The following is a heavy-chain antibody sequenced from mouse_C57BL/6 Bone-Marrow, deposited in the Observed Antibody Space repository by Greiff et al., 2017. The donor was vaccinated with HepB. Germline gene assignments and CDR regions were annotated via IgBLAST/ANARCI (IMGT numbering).Heavy chain of an antibody. CDR3: ARRNLLWCFFAMDY. V-gene: IGHV5-17*01. D-gene: IGHD2-13*01. J-gene: IGHJ4*01. CDR2: ISSGSSTI. Sequence: EVMLVESGGGLVKPGGSLKLSCAASGFTFSDYGMHWVRQAPETGLEWVAYISSGSSTIYYADTVKGRFTISRDNAKNTLFLQMTSLRSEDTAMYYCARRNLLWCFFAMDYWGQGTSVTVSS. CDR1: GFTFSDYG.